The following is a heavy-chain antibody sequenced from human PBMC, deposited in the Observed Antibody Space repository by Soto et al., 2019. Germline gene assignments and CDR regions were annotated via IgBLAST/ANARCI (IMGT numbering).Heavy chain of an antibody. D-gene: IGHD6-6*01. CDR2: IGTAGDT. Sequence: GGSLRLSCAASGFTFSSYDMHWVRQATGKGLEWVSAIGTAGDTYYPGSVKGRFTISRENAKNSLYLQMNSLRAEETAVNYCSRIPSIIAARYVGYYYYGMDVWGQGTTVTVSS. CDR1: GFTFSSYD. CDR3: SRIPSIIAARYVGYYYYGMDV. J-gene: IGHJ6*02. V-gene: IGHV3-13*01.